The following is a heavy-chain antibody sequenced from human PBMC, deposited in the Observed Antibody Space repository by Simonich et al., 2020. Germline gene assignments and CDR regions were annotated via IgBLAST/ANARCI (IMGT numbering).Heavy chain of an antibody. D-gene: IGHD6-6*01. V-gene: IGHV1-69-2*01. CDR1: GYTFTDYY. Sequence: EVQLVQSGAEVKKPGATVKISCKVSGYTFTDYYLHWVQQAPGKGLRGMGIVDPEDGETNFAEKVQGRVTITADTSTDTAYMELSSLRSEDTAVYYCATGFEYSSSSWAFDIWGQGTMVTVSS. CDR2: VDPEDGET. CDR3: ATGFEYSSSSWAFDI. J-gene: IGHJ3*02.